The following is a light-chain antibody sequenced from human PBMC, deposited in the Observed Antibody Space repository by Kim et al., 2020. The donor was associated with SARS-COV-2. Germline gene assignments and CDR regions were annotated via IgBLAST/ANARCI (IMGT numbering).Light chain of an antibody. CDR1: QSVLYNSNNKNY. V-gene: IGKV4-1*01. CDR3: QQYYSTPRT. Sequence: ATINCKSSQSVLYNSNNKNYLAWYQQRPGQRPKLLIYWASTRESGVPDRFSGSGSGTDFTLTISSLQAEDVAVYYCQQYYSTPRTFGQGTKVDIK. CDR2: WAS. J-gene: IGKJ1*01.